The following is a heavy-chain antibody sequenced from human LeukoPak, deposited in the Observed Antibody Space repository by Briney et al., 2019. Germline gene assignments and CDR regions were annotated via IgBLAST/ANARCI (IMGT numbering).Heavy chain of an antibody. CDR3: AREWIAAAGFDY. CDR1: GGSISSSSYY. J-gene: IGHJ4*02. D-gene: IGHD6-13*01. CDR2: IYYSGST. V-gene: IGHV4-39*07. Sequence: PSETLSLTCTVSGGSISSSSYYWGWIRQPPGKGLEWIGSIYYSGSTYYNPSLKSRVTISVDTSKNQFSLKLSSVTAADTAVYYCAREWIAAAGFDYWGQGTLVTVSS.